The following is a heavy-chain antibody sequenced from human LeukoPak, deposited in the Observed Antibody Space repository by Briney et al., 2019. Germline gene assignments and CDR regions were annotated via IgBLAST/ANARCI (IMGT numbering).Heavy chain of an antibody. Sequence: GSSVKVSCKASGGTFSSYAISWVRQAPGQRLEWMGGIIPIFGTANYAQKFQGRVTITADESTSTAYMELSSLRSEDTAVYYCARDSSLYYDFWSGLDYWGQGTLVTVSS. CDR3: ARDSSLYYDFWSGLDY. D-gene: IGHD3-3*01. V-gene: IGHV1-69*01. J-gene: IGHJ4*02. CDR1: GGTFSSYA. CDR2: IIPIFGTA.